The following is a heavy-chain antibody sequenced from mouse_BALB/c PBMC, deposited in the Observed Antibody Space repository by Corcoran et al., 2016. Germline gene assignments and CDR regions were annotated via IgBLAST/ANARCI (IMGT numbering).Heavy chain of an antibody. V-gene: IGHV1-26*01. CDR3: AGDYGSSYYAMDY. Sequence: EVQLQQSGPELVKPGASVKISCKASGYSFTGYYMHWVKQSHVKSLEWIGRINPYNGATSYNQNFKDKASLTVDKSSSTAYMELHSLTSEDSAVYYCAGDYGSSYYAMDYWGQGTSVTVSS. D-gene: IGHD1-1*01. J-gene: IGHJ4*01. CDR1: GYSFTGYY. CDR2: INPYNGAT.